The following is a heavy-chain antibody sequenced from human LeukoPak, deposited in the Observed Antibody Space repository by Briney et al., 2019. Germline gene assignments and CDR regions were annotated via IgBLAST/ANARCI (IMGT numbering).Heavy chain of an antibody. CDR1: GFTFGDYY. J-gene: IGHJ6*02. Sequence: SGGSLRLSCAASGFTFGDYYMSWIRQAPGKGLEWVSYISSSGSTIYYADSVKGRFTISRDNAKNSLYLQMNSLRAEDTAVYYCARDLVATIIKTACGMDVWGQGTTVTVSS. CDR2: ISSSGSTI. V-gene: IGHV3-11*01. D-gene: IGHD5-12*01. CDR3: ARDLVATIIKTACGMDV.